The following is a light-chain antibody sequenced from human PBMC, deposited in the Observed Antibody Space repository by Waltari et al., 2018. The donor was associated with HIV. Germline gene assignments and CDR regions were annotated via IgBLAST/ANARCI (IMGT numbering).Light chain of an antibody. J-gene: IGKJ5*01. CDR3: QQRAISPGT. CDR1: QSIATY. V-gene: IGKV3-11*01. Sequence: EIGLTQSPATLSLSPGERATRSCRASQSIATYLAWYQHKPGQPPRLLMSHASTRATGIPARFSGSGSGTDFTLTISSLEPEDFAIYCCQQRAISPGTFGHGTRLDIK. CDR2: HAS.